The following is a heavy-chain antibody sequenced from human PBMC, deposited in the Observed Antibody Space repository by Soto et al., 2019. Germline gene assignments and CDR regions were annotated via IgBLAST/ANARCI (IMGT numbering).Heavy chain of an antibody. V-gene: IGHV4-39*01. J-gene: IGHJ5*02. CDR1: GGSISSSSYY. CDR2: IYYSGST. D-gene: IGHD1-7*01. Sequence: QLQLQESGPGLVKPSETLSLTCTVSGGSISSSSYYWGWIRQPPGKGLEWIGSIYYSGSTYYNPSLNSRVTISVDTSKNQFSLKLSSVTAADTAVYYCARLIPPGWNYWREGLRNWFDPWGQGTLVTVSS. CDR3: ARLIPPGWNYWREGLRNWFDP.